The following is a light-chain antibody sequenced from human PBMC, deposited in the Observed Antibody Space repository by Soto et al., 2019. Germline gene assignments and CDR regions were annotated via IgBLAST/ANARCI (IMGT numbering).Light chain of an antibody. CDR1: QAISNY. V-gene: IGKV1-27*01. J-gene: IGKJ3*01. CDR2: TAS. Sequence: DMQMTQSPSSLSASVGDRVTITCRASQAISNYLAWYQQKPGKVPKLLIYTASTLQSGVPSRFSGSGSGTAFTLTISNLQPEDVATYYCQESYRTPFTFGPGTKVDLK. CDR3: QESYRTPFT.